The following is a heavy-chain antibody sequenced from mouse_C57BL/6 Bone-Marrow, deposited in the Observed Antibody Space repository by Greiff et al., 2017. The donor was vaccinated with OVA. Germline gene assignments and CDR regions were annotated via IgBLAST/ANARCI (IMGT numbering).Heavy chain of an antibody. D-gene: IGHD1-1*01. CDR2: ISNGGGST. Sequence: EVKVEESGGGLVQPGGSLKLSCAASGFTFSDYYMYWVRQTPEKRLEWVAYISNGGGSTYYPDTVKGRFTISRDNAKNTLYLQMSRLKSEDTAMYYCASLYYGSSYWYFDVWGTGTTVTVSS. CDR3: ASLYYGSSYWYFDV. CDR1: GFTFSDYY. J-gene: IGHJ1*03. V-gene: IGHV5-12*01.